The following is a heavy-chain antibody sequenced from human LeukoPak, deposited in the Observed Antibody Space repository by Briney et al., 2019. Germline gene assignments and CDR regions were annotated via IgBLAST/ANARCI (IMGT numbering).Heavy chain of an antibody. Sequence: ASVKVSCKASGGTFSSYAISWVRQAPGQGLEWMGGIIPIFGTANYAQKFQGRVTITADESTSTAYMELSRLRSDDTAVYYCARDDTYGSGSYYDFDYWGQGTLVTVSS. V-gene: IGHV1-69*13. D-gene: IGHD3-10*01. CDR1: GGTFSSYA. J-gene: IGHJ4*02. CDR3: ARDDTYGSGSYYDFDY. CDR2: IIPIFGTA.